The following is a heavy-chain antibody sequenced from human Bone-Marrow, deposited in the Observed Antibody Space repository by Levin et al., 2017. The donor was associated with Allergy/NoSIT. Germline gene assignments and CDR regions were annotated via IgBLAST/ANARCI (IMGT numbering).Heavy chain of an antibody. V-gene: IGHV3-74*01. CDR1: GFTFSSNW. CDR2: ISSDGSTA. Sequence: PAGGSLRLSCAASGFTFSSNWMQWVRQAPGKGLVWVSRISSDGSTAGYADSVVGRFTISRDNAKNTLYLQMNSLRAEDTAVYYCTNQMGAGPGGYWGQGTLVTVSS. J-gene: IGHJ4*02. CDR3: TNQMGAGPGGY. D-gene: IGHD3-16*01.